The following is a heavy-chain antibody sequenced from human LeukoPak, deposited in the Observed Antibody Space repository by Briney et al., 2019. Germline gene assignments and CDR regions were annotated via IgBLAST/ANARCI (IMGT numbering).Heavy chain of an antibody. D-gene: IGHD3-3*01. CDR1: GFTFSGYA. J-gene: IGHJ6*03. CDR2: ISGSGGST. Sequence: GGSLRLSSAASGFTFSGYAMSWVRQAPGKGLEWVSAISGSGGSTYYADSVKGRFTISRDNSKNTLYLQMNSLRAEDTAVYYCAKGAFGVNYYYMDVWGKGTTVTVSS. CDR3: AKGAFGVNYYYMDV. V-gene: IGHV3-23*01.